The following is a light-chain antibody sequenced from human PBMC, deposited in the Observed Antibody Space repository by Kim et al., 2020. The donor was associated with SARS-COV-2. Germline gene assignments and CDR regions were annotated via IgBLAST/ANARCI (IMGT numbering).Light chain of an antibody. V-gene: IGLV1-44*01. CDR1: SSNIGSNT. J-gene: IGLJ2*01. Sequence: QRVAISCSGSSSNIGSNTVNWYQLLPGTDPKLLIYANNQRPSGVPDRFSGSKSGTSASLAISGLQSEDEADYYCAAWDDSLNAVVFGGGTQLTVL. CDR2: ANN. CDR3: AAWDDSLNAVV.